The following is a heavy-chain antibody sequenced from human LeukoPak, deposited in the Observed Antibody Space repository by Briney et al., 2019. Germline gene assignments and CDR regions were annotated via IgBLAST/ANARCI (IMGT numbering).Heavy chain of an antibody. CDR1: GFTFSNYW. D-gene: IGHD5-12*01. V-gene: IGHV3-7*01. Sequence: GGSLRLSCAASGFTFSNYWMTWVRQAPGKGLEWVAHINQDGSKEYFMDSVKARFTISRDNAKNSLSLQMNSLRAEDTAVYYCVRDGGVSGYDLLDYWGQGTLVTVSS. CDR2: INQDGSKE. J-gene: IGHJ4*02. CDR3: VRDGGVSGYDLLDY.